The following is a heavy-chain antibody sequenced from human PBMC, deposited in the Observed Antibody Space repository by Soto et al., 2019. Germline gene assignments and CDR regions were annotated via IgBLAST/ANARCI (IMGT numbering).Heavy chain of an antibody. D-gene: IGHD6-13*01. V-gene: IGHV5-10-1*01. CDR3: ARAYSSSWDIDY. CDR1: GYSFTSYS. Sequence: GESLKISCKGSGYSFTSYSIAWVRQMPGKGLEWMGRIDPTDYYTKYSPSFQGHVTISADKSINTAYLQWSSLKASDSAMYYCARAYSSSWDIDYWGQGTLVTVSS. J-gene: IGHJ4*02. CDR2: IDPTDYYT.